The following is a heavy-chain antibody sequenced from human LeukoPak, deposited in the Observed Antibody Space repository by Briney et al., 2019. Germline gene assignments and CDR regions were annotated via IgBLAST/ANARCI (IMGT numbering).Heavy chain of an antibody. D-gene: IGHD3-10*01. Sequence: SETLSLTCTVSGDSISSYYWSWIRQPPGKGLEWIGYVSYSGSTNYNPSLKSPVTISVDTSKNQFSLKLSSVTAADTAVYYCARDFGHYYYYMDVWGKGTTVTVSS. CDR2: VSYSGST. CDR3: ARDFGHYYYYMDV. V-gene: IGHV4-59*01. CDR1: GDSISSYY. J-gene: IGHJ6*03.